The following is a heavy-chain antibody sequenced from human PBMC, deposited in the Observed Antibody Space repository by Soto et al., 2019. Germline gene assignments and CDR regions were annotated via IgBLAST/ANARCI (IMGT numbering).Heavy chain of an antibody. D-gene: IGHD3-22*01. J-gene: IGHJ4*02. CDR2: ISSSSSYT. Sequence: PGGSLRLSCAASGFTFSDYYMSWIRQAPGKGLEWVSYISSSSSYTNYADSVKGRFTISRDNAKNSLYLQMNSLRAEDTAVYYCARYRPEDYYDSSGYDDYWGQGTLVTVSS. V-gene: IGHV3-11*06. CDR1: GFTFSDYY. CDR3: ARYRPEDYYDSSGYDDY.